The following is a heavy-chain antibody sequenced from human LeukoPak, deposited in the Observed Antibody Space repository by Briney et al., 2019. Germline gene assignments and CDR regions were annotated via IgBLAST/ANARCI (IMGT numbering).Heavy chain of an antibody. CDR3: ARETAEFYYYDSSGYPSHGWFDP. CDR1: GGSISSAGYY. V-gene: IGHV4-31*03. CDR2: IYYSGST. Sequence: SQTLSLTCTVSGGSISSAGYYWSWIRQHPGQGLEWIGYIYYSGSTYYNPSLKSRVTISVDTSKNQFSLKLSSVTAADTAVYYCARETAEFYYYDSSGYPSHGWFDPWGQGTLVTVSS. J-gene: IGHJ5*02. D-gene: IGHD3-22*01.